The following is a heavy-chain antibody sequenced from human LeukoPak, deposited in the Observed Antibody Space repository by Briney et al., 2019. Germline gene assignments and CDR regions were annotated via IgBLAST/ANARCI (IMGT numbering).Heavy chain of an antibody. J-gene: IGHJ4*02. CDR1: GFTFSTYG. D-gene: IGHD3-10*01. V-gene: IGHV3-33*01. Sequence: GGSLRLSCAASGFTFSTYGMHWVRQAPGKGLEWVAVIWYDGSSKYYADSVKDRFTISRDNSKNTLYLQMNSLRAEDTGVYYCARAVGPYDYWGQGTLVTVSS. CDR3: ARAVGPYDY. CDR2: IWYDGSSK.